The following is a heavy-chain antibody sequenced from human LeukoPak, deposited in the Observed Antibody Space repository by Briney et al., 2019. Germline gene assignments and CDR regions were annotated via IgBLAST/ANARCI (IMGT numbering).Heavy chain of an antibody. V-gene: IGHV3-21*01. CDR1: GFTFSSYS. Sequence: GGSLRLSCAASGFTFSSYSMNWVRQAPGKGLEWVSSISSSSSYIYYADSVKGRFTISRDNAKNSLYLQMNSLRAEDTAVYYCARDLRSTSCLDYWGQGTLVTVSS. CDR2: ISSSSSYI. J-gene: IGHJ4*02. CDR3: ARDLRSTSCLDY. D-gene: IGHD2-2*01.